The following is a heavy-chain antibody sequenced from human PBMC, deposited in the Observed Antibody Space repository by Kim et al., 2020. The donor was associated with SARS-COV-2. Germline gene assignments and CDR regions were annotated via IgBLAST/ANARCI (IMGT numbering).Heavy chain of an antibody. J-gene: IGHJ6*02. V-gene: IGHV3-7*01. CDR1: GFTFSSYW. Sequence: GGSLRLSCAASGFTFSSYWMSWVRQAPGKGLEWVANIKQDGSEKYYVDSVKGRFTISRDNAKNSLYLQMNSLRAEDTAVYYCAREGEIAGAGRVLYYYYGMDVWGQGTTVTVSS. D-gene: IGHD6-19*01. CDR2: IKQDGSEK. CDR3: AREGEIAGAGRVLYYYYGMDV.